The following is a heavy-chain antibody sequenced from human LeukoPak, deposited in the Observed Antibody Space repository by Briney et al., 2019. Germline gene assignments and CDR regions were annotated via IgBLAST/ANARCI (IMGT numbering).Heavy chain of an antibody. CDR3: ARSTSTKGIVVVPAVPYYFDY. D-gene: IGHD2-2*01. CDR2: IIPIFGTA. Sequence: ASVKVSCKASGGTFSSYAISWVRQAPGQGLEWMGGIIPIFGTANYAQKFQGRVTITADESTSKAYMELSSLRSEDTAVYYCARSTSTKGIVVVPAVPYYFDYWGQGTLVTVSS. V-gene: IGHV1-69*13. CDR1: GGTFSSYA. J-gene: IGHJ4*02.